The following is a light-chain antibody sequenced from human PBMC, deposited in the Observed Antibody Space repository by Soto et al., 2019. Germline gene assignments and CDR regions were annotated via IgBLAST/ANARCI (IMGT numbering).Light chain of an antibody. CDR3: QHYDSPSCT. J-gene: IGKJ1*01. V-gene: IGKV3-20*01. CDR1: QGVTSNY. Sequence: EIVMTQSPASLSASPGERATITCRASQGVTSNYLAWYQQKPGQAPRILIFATSSRATGIPDKFSGSGSGTDFTLTISRLQPDDFAVYYCQHYDSPSCTFGQGTKVDIK. CDR2: ATS.